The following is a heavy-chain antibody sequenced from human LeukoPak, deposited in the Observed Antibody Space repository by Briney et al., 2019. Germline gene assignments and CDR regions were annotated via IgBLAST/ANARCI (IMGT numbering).Heavy chain of an antibody. CDR1: GFRFNNYA. J-gene: IGHJ3*01. CDR3: AREVYSYALDALDL. V-gene: IGHV3-30*04. CDR2: ISKDGIQE. Sequence: GRSLRLSCAASGFRFNNYAMHWVRQPPGTGLEWVAVISKDGIQEYYADSMKGRFTISRDNSKNTLYLQMNSLRSEDTAVYYCAREVYSYALDALDLWGQGTMVTVSS. D-gene: IGHD5-18*01.